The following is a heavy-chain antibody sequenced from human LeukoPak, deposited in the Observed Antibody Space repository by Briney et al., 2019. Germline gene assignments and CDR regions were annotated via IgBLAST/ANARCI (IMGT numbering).Heavy chain of an antibody. V-gene: IGHV3-48*03. CDR2: ISSSGSTI. Sequence: GGSLRLSCAASGFTFSSYEMNWVRQAPGKGLEWASYISSSGSTIYYADSVKGRFTISRDNVKNSLYLQMNSLRAEDTAVYYCARDYSSGFLDYWGQGTLVTVSS. D-gene: IGHD6-19*01. J-gene: IGHJ4*02. CDR1: GFTFSSYE. CDR3: ARDYSSGFLDY.